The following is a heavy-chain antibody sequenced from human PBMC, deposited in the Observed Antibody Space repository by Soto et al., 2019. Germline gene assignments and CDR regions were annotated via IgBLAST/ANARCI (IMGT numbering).Heavy chain of an antibody. CDR3: VSVAYSAKND. D-gene: IGHD4-4*01. J-gene: IGHJ4*02. CDR1: GFTFSTYW. Sequence: EVQLVESGGGLVQPGGSLRLSCAASGFTFSTYWMNWVRQAPGKGLVCVSRIKSNGSTTSYADAVKGRFTISRDNAKNEVKRQITSQRAEYSAMYVDVSVAYSAKNDWGQGTLVTVSS. CDR2: IKSNGSTT. V-gene: IGHV3-74*01.